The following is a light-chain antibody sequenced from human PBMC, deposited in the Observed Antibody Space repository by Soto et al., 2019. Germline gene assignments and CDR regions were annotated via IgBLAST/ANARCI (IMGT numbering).Light chain of an antibody. J-gene: IGLJ2*01. V-gene: IGLV1-40*01. Sequence: QSVLTQPPSVSAAPGQRVTISCTGSSSNIGAGYDVHWYQQLPGTAPKLLIYGNSNRPSGVPQRCSGSKSGTSASLAITGLQAEDEADYYCQSYDSSLSGSVFGGGTKLTVL. CDR3: QSYDSSLSGSV. CDR2: GNS. CDR1: SSNIGAGYD.